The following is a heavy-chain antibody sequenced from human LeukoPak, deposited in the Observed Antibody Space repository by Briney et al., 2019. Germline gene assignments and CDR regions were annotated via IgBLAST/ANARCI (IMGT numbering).Heavy chain of an antibody. CDR3: ARSGLIRGVSYYYYYYYMDV. CDR1: GGTFSSYA. CDR2: IIPIFGTA. J-gene: IGHJ6*03. D-gene: IGHD3-10*01. V-gene: IGHV1-69*13. Sequence: SVKVSCKASGGTFSSYAISWVRQAPGQGLEWMGGIIPIFGTANYAQKFQGRVTITANESTSTAYMELSSLRSEDTAVYYCARSGLIRGVSYYYYYYYMDVWGKGTTVTISS.